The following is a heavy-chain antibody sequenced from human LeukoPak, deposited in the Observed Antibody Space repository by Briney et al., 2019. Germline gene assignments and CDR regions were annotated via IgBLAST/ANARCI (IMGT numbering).Heavy chain of an antibody. CDR1: GFTFSSYS. Sequence: GGSLRLSCAASGFTFSSYSMNWVRRAPGKGLEWVSSISSSSSYIYYADSVKGRFTISRDNAKNSLYLQMNSLRAEATAVYYCARDVYSSSWYFDYWGQGTLVTVSS. D-gene: IGHD6-13*01. CDR2: ISSSSSYI. CDR3: ARDVYSSSWYFDY. J-gene: IGHJ4*02. V-gene: IGHV3-21*01.